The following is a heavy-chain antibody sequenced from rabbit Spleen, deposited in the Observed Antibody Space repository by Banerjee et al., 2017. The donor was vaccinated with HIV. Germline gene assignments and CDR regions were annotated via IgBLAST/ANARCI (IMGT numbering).Heavy chain of an antibody. D-gene: IGHD3-3*01. V-gene: IGHV1S40*01. J-gene: IGHJ6*01. CDR2: TGTGSGST. CDR1: GFSFSSGYY. CDR3: ARDTASSFSSYGMDL. Sequence: QQLVESGGGLVKPGASLTLTCKASGFSFSSGYYMSWVHQAPGKGLEWIGCTGTGSGSTYYASWAKGRFTISKTSSTTVTLQMTSLTAADTATYFCARDTASSFSSYGMDLWGPGTLVTVS.